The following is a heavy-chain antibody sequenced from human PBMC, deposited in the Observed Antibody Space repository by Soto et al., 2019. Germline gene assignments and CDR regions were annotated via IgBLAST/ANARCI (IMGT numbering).Heavy chain of an antibody. V-gene: IGHV1-69*13. D-gene: IGHD4-4*01. CDR2: IIPIFGTA. J-gene: IGHJ4*02. CDR3: ARDGGVYDYSPFDY. Sequence: SVKVSCKASGGTFSSYAISWVRQAPGQGLEWMGGIIPIFGTANYAQKFQGRATITADESTSTAYMELSSLRSEDTAVYYCARDGGVYDYSPFDYWGQGTLVTVSS. CDR1: GGTFSSYA.